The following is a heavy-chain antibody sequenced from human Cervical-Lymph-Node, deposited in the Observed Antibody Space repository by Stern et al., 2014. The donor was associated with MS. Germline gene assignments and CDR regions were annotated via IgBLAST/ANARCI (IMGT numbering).Heavy chain of an antibody. CDR3: AIAYNYGFFDY. D-gene: IGHD5-24*01. V-gene: IGHV1-8*01. CDR1: GYTFTSHE. CDR2: LNPNSGNT. J-gene: IGHJ4*02. Sequence: VQLVESGAEVKKPGASVKVSCKASGYTFTSHEIHWVRQATGQGLEWMGWLNPNSGNTGYAQKFRGRVTMTRDTSITTAYMELSSLRSEDTAVYYCAIAYNYGFFDYWCQGTLVTVSS.